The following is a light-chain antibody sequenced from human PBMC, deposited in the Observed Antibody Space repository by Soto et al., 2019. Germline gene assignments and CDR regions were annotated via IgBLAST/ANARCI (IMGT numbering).Light chain of an antibody. CDR2: LGS. CDR1: QSLLNSNGYNY. V-gene: IGKV2-28*01. Sequence: DIVMTQSRLSLPVTPGEPASISCRSSQSLLNSNGYNYLDWYLQKPGQSPQLLIYLGSNRASGDPDRFSGSGSGTDFTLKISRVEAEDVGVYHCMQALTAPPTLGQGTKVDIK. J-gene: IGKJ1*01. CDR3: MQALTAPPT.